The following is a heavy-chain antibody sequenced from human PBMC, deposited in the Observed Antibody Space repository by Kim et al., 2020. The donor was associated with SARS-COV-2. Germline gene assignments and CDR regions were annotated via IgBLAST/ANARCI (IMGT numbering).Heavy chain of an antibody. J-gene: IGHJ4*02. CDR3: AKDSWAYDSSGYHSPYFDY. D-gene: IGHD3-22*01. V-gene: IGHV3-43D*03. Sequence: GRFTISRDNSKNSLYLQMNSLRAEDTALYYCAKDSWAYDSSGYHSPYFDYWGQGTLVTVSS.